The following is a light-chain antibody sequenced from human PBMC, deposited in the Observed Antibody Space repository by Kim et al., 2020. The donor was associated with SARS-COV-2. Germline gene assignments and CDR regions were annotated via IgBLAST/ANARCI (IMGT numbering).Light chain of an antibody. Sequence: EIVMTQSPATLSVSPGERATLSCRASQSISTNLAWYQQRPGQAPRLLIFGASTRATDIPARFSGSGSGTEFTLTINSLKSEDFAVYYCQQYNNWPPMYTFGQGTKLKI. CDR3: QQYNNWPPMYT. CDR1: QSISTN. V-gene: IGKV3D-15*01. CDR2: GAS. J-gene: IGKJ2*01.